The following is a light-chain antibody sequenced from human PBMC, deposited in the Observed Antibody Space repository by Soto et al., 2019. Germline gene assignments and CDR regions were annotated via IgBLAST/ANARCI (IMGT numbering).Light chain of an antibody. Sequence: QSVLTQPASVSGSPGQSITISCTGTTSDVGGYNYVSWFQQHPGNAPKLMIYEVNYRPSGVSNRFSGSKSGNTASLTISGLQAEDEADYYGSSYTSSSTVVFGGGTKLTVL. CDR2: EVN. CDR1: TSDVGGYNY. J-gene: IGLJ3*02. V-gene: IGLV2-14*01. CDR3: SSYTSSSTVV.